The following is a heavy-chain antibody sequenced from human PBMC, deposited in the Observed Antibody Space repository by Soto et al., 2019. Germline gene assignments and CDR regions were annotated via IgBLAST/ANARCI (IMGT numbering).Heavy chain of an antibody. CDR1: GFTVSTTY. CDR2: ISGGGTT. Sequence: GGSLRLSCAASGFTVSTTYMSWVRQAPGKGLEWVSGISGGGTTYHADSVKGRFTISRDNSKNTLSLQMNSLRAEDTAVYYCGMNAMDVWGQGTTVTVSS. CDR3: GMNAMDV. J-gene: IGHJ6*02. V-gene: IGHV3-53*01.